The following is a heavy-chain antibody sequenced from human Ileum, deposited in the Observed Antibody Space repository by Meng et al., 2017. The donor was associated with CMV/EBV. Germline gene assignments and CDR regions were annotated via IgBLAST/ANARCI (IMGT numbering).Heavy chain of an antibody. CDR1: GFTFSNAW. CDR3: ATVRGDATTDY. CDR2: IKSKTDSGTT. D-gene: IGHD1-14*01. Sequence: GESLKILCAASGFTFSNAWMSWVRQAPGKGLEWVGRIKSKTDSGTTDYAAPVKGRFTISRDNSKDTLYLQMHSQRTEDKAVYYCATVRGDATTDYWGQGTLVTVSS. J-gene: IGHJ4*02. V-gene: IGHV3-15*01.